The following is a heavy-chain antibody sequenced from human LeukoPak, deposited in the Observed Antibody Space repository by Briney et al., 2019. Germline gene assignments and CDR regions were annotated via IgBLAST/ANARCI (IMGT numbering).Heavy chain of an antibody. Sequence: SETLSLTCSVSGGSISSYYWSWLRQPPGKGLEWIGYIYYSGSTNYNPSLKSRVTISVDTSKNQFSLKLSSVTAADTAVYYCARWDCSGGSCQTGFDYWGQGTLVTVSS. J-gene: IGHJ4*02. V-gene: IGHV4-59*01. CDR2: IYYSGST. CDR1: GGSISSYY. CDR3: ARWDCSGGSCQTGFDY. D-gene: IGHD2-15*01.